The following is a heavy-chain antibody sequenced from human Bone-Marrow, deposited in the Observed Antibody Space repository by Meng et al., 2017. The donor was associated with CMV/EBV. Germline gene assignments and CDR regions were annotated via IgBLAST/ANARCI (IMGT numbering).Heavy chain of an antibody. CDR2: IYSGGGT. V-gene: IGHV3-66*02. CDR3: ARELPWVTGMDV. Sequence: GGSLRLSCAASGFTVSSNYMSWVRQAPGKGLEWVSVIYSGGGTYYADSVKGRFTISRDNSKNTLYLQMNSLRAEDTAVYYCARELPWVTGMDVWGQGTTVTVSS. CDR1: GFTVSSNY. D-gene: IGHD2-21*01. J-gene: IGHJ6*02.